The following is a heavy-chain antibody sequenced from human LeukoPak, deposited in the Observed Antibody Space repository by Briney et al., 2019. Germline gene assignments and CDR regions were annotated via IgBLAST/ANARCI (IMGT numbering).Heavy chain of an antibody. CDR2: IKSKTDGGTT. V-gene: IGHV3-15*01. D-gene: IGHD3-22*01. J-gene: IGHJ3*02. Sequence: PGGSLRLSCAASGFTFSNAWMSWVRQAPGKGLEWVGRIKSKTDGGTTDYAAPVKGRFTISRDDSKNTLYLQMNSLKTVDTAVYYCTTGFITVDGAFDIWGQGTMVTVSS. CDR1: GFTFSNAW. CDR3: TTGFITVDGAFDI.